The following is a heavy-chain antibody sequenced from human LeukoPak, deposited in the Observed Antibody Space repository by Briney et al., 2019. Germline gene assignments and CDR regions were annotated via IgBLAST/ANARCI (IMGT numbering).Heavy chain of an antibody. CDR2: ISSSGSTI. CDR1: GFTFSSYG. J-gene: IGHJ6*03. V-gene: IGHV3-48*04. CDR3: ASEGTRAWDDYYYYMDV. D-gene: IGHD1-1*01. Sequence: GGSLRLSCAASGFTFSSYGMSWIRQAPGKGLEWVSYISSSGSTIYYADSVKGRFTISRDNAENSLYLQMNSLRAEDTAVYYCASEGTRAWDDYYYYMDVWGKGTTVTVSS.